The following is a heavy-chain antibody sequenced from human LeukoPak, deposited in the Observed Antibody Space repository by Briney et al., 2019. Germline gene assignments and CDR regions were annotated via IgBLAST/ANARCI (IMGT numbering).Heavy chain of an antibody. CDR3: ANRLAAAGTLLFAY. D-gene: IGHD6-13*01. J-gene: IGHJ4*02. CDR1: GYTFTGYY. CDR2: INPNSGGT. Sequence: GASVKVSCKASGYTFTGYYMHWVRQAPGQGLEWMGRINPNSGGTKYAQKFQGRVTMTRDTSISTAYMELSRLRSDDTAVYYCANRLAAAGTLLFAYWGQGTLVTVSS. V-gene: IGHV1-2*06.